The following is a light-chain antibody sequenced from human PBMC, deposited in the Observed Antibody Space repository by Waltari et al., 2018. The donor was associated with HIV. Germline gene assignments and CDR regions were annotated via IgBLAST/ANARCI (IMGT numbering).Light chain of an antibody. CDR2: EDS. Sequence: YELTQPPSVSVAPGQTAIITCSGDKLGQKYAHWYQQKSGQYPVLLIYEDSKWRSVIPERFSWSISGESAALTISGTQAEDEADYHCQAWDRSTVIFAGGTKLTVL. V-gene: IGLV3-1*01. CDR1: KLGQKY. J-gene: IGLJ2*01. CDR3: QAWDRSTVI.